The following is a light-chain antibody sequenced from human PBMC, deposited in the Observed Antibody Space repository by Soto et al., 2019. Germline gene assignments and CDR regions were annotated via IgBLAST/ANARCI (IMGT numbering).Light chain of an antibody. J-gene: IGKJ5*01. Sequence: EIVMTQSPATLSVSPGERATLSCRASQSITRNLAWYQQSPGQAPRLLIYGASTRATGIPARFSGSGSGTDFTLTISRLEPEDFAVYYCQQYGSFITFGQGTRLEIK. CDR3: QQYGSFIT. CDR1: QSITRN. V-gene: IGKV3-15*01. CDR2: GAS.